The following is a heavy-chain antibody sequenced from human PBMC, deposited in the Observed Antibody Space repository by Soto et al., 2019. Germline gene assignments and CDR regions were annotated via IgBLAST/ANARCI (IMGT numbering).Heavy chain of an antibody. CDR1: GFTFSSYA. V-gene: IGHV3-30-3*01. CDR2: ISYDGSNK. J-gene: IGHJ6*02. D-gene: IGHD5-12*01. Sequence: PGGSLRLSCAASGFTFSSYAMHWVRQAPGKGLEWVAVISYDGSNKYYADSVKGRFTISRDNSKNTLYLQMNSLRAEDTAVYYCARDLVERWLQSAFFYYYYYGMDVWGQGTTVTVSS. CDR3: ARDLVERWLQSAFFYYYYYGMDV.